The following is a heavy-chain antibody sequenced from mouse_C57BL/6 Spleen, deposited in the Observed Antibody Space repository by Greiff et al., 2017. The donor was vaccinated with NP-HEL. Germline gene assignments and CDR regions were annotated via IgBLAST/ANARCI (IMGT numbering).Heavy chain of an antibody. J-gene: IGHJ3*01. D-gene: IGHD4-1*01. V-gene: IGHV1-64*01. CDR3: ARERDWAGIAY. CDR1: GYTFTSYW. CDR2: IHPNSGST. Sequence: VQLQQPGAELVKPGASVKLSCKASGYTFTSYWMHWVKQRPGQGLEWIGMIHPNSGSTNYNEKFKSKATLTVDKSSSTAYMQLSSLTSEDSAVYYCARERDWAGIAYWGQGTLVTVSA.